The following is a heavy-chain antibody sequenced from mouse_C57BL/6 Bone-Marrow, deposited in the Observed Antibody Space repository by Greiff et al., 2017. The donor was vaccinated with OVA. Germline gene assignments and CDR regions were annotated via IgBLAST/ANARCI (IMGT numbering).Heavy chain of an antibody. D-gene: IGHD1-1*01. CDR3: ARGGYGSSSWFAY. V-gene: IGHV1-63*01. CDR2: IYPGGGYT. Sequence: VQLVESGAELVRPGTSVKMSCKASGYTFTNYWIGWAKQRPGHGLEWIGDIYPGGGYTNYNEKFKGKATLTADKSSSTAYMQFSSLTSEDSAIYDCARGGYGSSSWFAYWGQGTLVTVSA. J-gene: IGHJ3*01. CDR1: GYTFTNYW.